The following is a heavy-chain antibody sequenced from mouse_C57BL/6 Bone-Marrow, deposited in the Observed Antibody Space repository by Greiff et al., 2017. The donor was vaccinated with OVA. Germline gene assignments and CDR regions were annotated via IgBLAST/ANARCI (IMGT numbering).Heavy chain of an antibody. Sequence: EVKLVESGGGLVKPGGSLKLSCAASGFTFSSYAMSWVRQTPEKRLEWVATISDGGSYTYYPDNVKGRFTISRDNAKNNLYLQMSHLKSEDTAMYYCARVYYSNSSAWFAYWGQGTLVTVSA. CDR3: ARVYYSNSSAWFAY. J-gene: IGHJ3*01. D-gene: IGHD2-5*01. V-gene: IGHV5-4*03. CDR2: ISDGGSYT. CDR1: GFTFSSYA.